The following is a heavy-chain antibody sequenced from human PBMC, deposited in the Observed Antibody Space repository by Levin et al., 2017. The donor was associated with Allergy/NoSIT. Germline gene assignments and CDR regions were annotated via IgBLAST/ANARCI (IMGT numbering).Heavy chain of an antibody. V-gene: IGHV3-20*01. CDR3: GRHRFTMNMQDGFDI. D-gene: IGHD3-3*01. CDR1: GFTFDDYG. J-gene: IGHJ3*02. CDR2: INWNGGST. Sequence: GESLKISCAASGFTFDDYGMSWVRQAPGKGLEWVSGINWNGGSTGYADSVKGRLTISRDNAKNSLYLQMNSLRADDTALYHWGRHRFTMNMQDGFDIWGQGTMVIVSS.